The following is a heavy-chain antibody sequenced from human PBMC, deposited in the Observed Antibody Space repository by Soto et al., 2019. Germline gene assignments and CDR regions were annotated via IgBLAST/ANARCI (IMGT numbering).Heavy chain of an antibody. V-gene: IGHV4-59*01. CDR1: GGSISSYY. CDR3: AREEFSSGWYTGFDY. CDR2: IYYSGST. Sequence: SETLSLTCTVSGGSISSYYWSWIRQPPGKGLEWIGYIYYSGSTNYNPSLKSRVTISVDTSKNQFSLKLSSVTAADTAVYYCAREEFSSGWYTGFDYWGQGTLVTVSS. J-gene: IGHJ4*02. D-gene: IGHD6-19*01.